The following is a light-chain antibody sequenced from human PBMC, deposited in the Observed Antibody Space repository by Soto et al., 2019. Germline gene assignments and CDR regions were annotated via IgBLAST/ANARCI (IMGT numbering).Light chain of an antibody. V-gene: IGKV1-39*01. CDR2: GTS. Sequence: DIKMTKTRSSLYASVGDRVTMTCRASHNIGRFLNWYQQKGGNAPKLLIYGTSNLASGVPLRFRGGGSGTDFTLTISTLKHEDFTTYYCQQSFNTPLTFGQGTKVDIK. CDR1: HNIGRF. J-gene: IGKJ1*01. CDR3: QQSFNTPLT.